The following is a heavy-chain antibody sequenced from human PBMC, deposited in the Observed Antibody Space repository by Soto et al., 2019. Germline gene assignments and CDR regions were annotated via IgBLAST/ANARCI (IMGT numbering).Heavy chain of an antibody. CDR2: IRSKAYGGTT. CDR3: TRVLLWFGDRAPLLPAETSHLYYYYGMDV. J-gene: IGHJ6*02. Sequence: GGSLRLSCTASGFTFGDYAMSWFRQAPGKGLEWVGFIRSKAYGGTTEYAASVKGRFTISRDDSKSIAYLQMNSLKTEDTAVYYCTRVLLWFGDRAPLLPAETSHLYYYYGMDVWGQGTTVTVSS. V-gene: IGHV3-49*03. CDR1: GFTFGDYA. D-gene: IGHD3-10*01.